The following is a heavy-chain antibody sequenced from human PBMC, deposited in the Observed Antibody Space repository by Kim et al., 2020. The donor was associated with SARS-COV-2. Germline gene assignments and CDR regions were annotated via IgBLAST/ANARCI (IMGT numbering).Heavy chain of an antibody. CDR1: GYTFISYG. CDR3: ARGGVWESVFYYYYGMDV. J-gene: IGHJ6*02. D-gene: IGHD1-26*01. CDR2: ISAYNGYT. V-gene: IGHV1-18*04. Sequence: ASVKVSCKASGYTFISYGISWVRQAPGQGLEWMGWISAYNGYTNYAQKLQGRVTMTTDTSTSTAYMELRSLRSDDTAVYYCARGGVWESVFYYYYGMDVWGQVTTVTVS.